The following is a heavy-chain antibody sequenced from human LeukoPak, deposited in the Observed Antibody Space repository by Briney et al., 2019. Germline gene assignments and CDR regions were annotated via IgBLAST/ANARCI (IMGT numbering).Heavy chain of an antibody. D-gene: IGHD3-3*01. CDR3: TTAPCYYTSGVDY. CDR2: IKSKTDGRTT. V-gene: IGHV3-15*01. Sequence: GGSLRLSCAASGFTFTNAWMTWVRQPPGKGLEWVGRIKSKTDGRTTDYAAPVKGRFTISRDDSKNTLYLQMNSLKTEDTAVYYCTTAPCYYTSGVDYWGQGTLVTVSS. CDR1: GFTFTNAW. J-gene: IGHJ4*02.